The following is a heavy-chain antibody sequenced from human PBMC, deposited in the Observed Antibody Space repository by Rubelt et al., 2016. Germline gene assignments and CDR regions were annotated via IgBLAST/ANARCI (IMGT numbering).Heavy chain of an antibody. CDR2: ITHSGST. D-gene: IGHD3-16*02. J-gene: IGHJ4*02. Sequence: QVQLQQWGAGLLKPSETLSLNCAVYGGSFSDYYWSWIRQSQGKGMEWIGEITHSGSTNYNPSLKRRRNISVENTTNQISLGLSSGTSANTAFYYWARGFNGYVWGSYRYFDLWGQGTLLTVSS. CDR3: ARGFNGYVWGSYRYFDL. CDR1: GGSFSDYY. V-gene: IGHV4-34*01.